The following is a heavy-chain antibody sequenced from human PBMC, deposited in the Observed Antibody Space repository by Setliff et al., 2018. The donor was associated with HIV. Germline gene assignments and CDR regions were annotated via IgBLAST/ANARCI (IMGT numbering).Heavy chain of an antibody. D-gene: IGHD3-3*01. CDR1: GDSINSGSYY. CDR2: IYNGGAS. Sequence: KPSETLSLTCIVSGDSINSGSYYWGWIRQPPGKGLEWIGTIYNGGASHYNPSLKSRVIIFLDTSKNQFSLELTSVTAADTAVYYCAREAPSEPTRYYNFWSGYPDWFDPWGQGTLVTVS. V-gene: IGHV4-39*07. J-gene: IGHJ5*02. CDR3: AREAPSEPTRYYNFWSGYPDWFDP.